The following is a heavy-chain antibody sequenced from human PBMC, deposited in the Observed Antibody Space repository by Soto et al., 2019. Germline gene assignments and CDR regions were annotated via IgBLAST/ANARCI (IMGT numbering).Heavy chain of an antibody. CDR1: GYTFTGYY. CDR3: ARGWYXSGSLHRGAYYYYGMDV. V-gene: IGHV1-2*04. D-gene: IGHD3-10*01. CDR2: INPNSGGT. Sequence: GASVKVSCKASGYTFTGYYMHWVRQAPGQGLEWMGWINPNSGGTNYAQKFQGWVTMTRDTSISTAYMELSRLRSDDTAVYYCARGWYXSGSLHRGAYYYYGMDVWGQGTTVTVSS. J-gene: IGHJ6*02.